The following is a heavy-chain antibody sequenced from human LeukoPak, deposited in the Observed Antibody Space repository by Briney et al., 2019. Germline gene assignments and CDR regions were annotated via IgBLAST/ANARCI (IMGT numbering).Heavy chain of an antibody. D-gene: IGHD5-12*01. J-gene: IGHJ6*02. CDR2: IYSGGST. CDR3: ARVGSPYYYYGMDV. CDR1: GFTFSSYA. V-gene: IGHV3-53*01. Sequence: GGSLRLSCAASGFTFSSYAMSWVRQAPGKGLEWVSVIYSGGSTYYADSVKGRFTISRDNSKNTLYLQMNSLRAEDTAVYYCARVGSPYYYYGMDVWGQGTTVAVSS.